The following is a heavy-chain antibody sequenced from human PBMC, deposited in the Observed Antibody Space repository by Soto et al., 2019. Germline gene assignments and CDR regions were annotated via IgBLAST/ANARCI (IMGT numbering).Heavy chain of an antibody. CDR2: ISWDGGST. V-gene: IGHV3-43D*03. J-gene: IGHJ6*02. CDR1: GFTFDDYA. Sequence: GGSLRLSCAASGFTFDDYAMHWVRQAPGKGLEWVSLISWDGGSTYYADSVKGRFTISRDNSKNSLYLQMNSLRAEDTALYYCAKDITSFSYYGSGKDYYGMDVWGQGTTVTVSS. CDR3: AKDITSFSYYGSGKDYYGMDV. D-gene: IGHD3-10*01.